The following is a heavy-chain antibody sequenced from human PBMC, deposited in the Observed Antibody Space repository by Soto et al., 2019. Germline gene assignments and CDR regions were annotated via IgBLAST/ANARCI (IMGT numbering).Heavy chain of an antibody. D-gene: IGHD2-15*01. V-gene: IGHV3-33*01. Sequence: QVYLVESGGGVVQPGRSLRLSCTASGFIFKNFGMHWVRQAPGKGLEWVAVVWHDGSNQYYADSMKDRFTISRDNSKNTLYLQVDSLRAEDTAVYYCVRDRAPGRYFDYWGQGTLVTVSS. J-gene: IGHJ4*02. CDR2: VWHDGSNQ. CDR3: VRDRAPGRYFDY. CDR1: GFIFKNFG.